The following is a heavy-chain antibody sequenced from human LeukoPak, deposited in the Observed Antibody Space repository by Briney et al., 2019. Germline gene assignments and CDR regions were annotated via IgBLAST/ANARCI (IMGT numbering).Heavy chain of an antibody. J-gene: IGHJ4*02. D-gene: IGHD2-2*02. CDR1: GYTFTSYG. CDR3: ARIAVPAAISPLFDY. Sequence: GSVKVSCKASGYTFTSYGISWVRQAPGQGGEWMGWISAYNGNTNYAKKLQGRVTMTTDTSTSTAYMELRRLRSDDTAVYYCARIAVPAAISPLFDYWGQGTLVTVSS. V-gene: IGHV1-18*01. CDR2: ISAYNGNT.